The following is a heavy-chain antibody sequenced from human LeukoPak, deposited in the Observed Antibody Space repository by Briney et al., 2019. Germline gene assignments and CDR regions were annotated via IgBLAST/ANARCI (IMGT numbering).Heavy chain of an antibody. CDR2: IKSDGSST. J-gene: IGHJ3*02. D-gene: IGHD6-13*01. CDR1: GFTFSSYW. Sequence: PGGSLRLSSAASGFTFSSYWMHWVRQAPGKGRGSVSRIKSDGSSTSYADSVKGRFTTSRDNAKNTLYLQMNSLRAEDTAVYYCARENSGWYGAFDIWGQGTMVTVSS. CDR3: ARENSGWYGAFDI. V-gene: IGHV3-74*01.